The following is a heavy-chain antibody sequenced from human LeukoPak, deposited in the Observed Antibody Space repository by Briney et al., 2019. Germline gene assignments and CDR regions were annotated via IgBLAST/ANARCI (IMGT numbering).Heavy chain of an antibody. CDR3: ARTTVTTGDDYFDY. CDR1: GYTFTSYG. D-gene: IGHD4-17*01. Sequence: ASVKVSCKASGYTFTSYGISWVRQAPGQGHEWMGWISAYNGNTNYAQKLQGRVTMTTDTSTSTAYMELRSLRSDDTAVYYCARTTVTTGDDYFDYWGQGTLVTVSS. V-gene: IGHV1-18*01. J-gene: IGHJ4*02. CDR2: ISAYNGNT.